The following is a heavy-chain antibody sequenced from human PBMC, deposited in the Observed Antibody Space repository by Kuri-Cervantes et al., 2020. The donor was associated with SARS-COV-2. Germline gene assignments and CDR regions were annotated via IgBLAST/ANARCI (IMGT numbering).Heavy chain of an antibody. CDR1: GGSFSGYY. Sequence: SETLSLTCAVYGGSFSGYYWSWIRQPPGKGLEWIGEINHSGSTNYNPSLRSRVTISIDTSKNQFSLKLSSVTAADTAVYYRARGHLGIDYWGQGTLVTVSS. D-gene: IGHD1-26*01. CDR3: ARGHLGIDY. J-gene: IGHJ4*02. V-gene: IGHV4-34*01. CDR2: INHSGST.